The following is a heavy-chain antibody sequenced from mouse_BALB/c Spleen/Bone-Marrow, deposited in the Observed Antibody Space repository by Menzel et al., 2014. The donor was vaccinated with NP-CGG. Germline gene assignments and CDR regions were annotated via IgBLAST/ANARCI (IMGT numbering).Heavy chain of an antibody. J-gene: IGHJ3*01. CDR2: INPDSSTI. CDR3: ARPGGPTMIPQAWFAY. Sequence: VQLQQSGGGLVQPGGSLKLSCAASGFDFSRYWMSWVRQAPGKGPEWIGEINPDSSTINYTPSLKDKFIISRDNAKNTLYLQMSKVRSEDTALYYCARPGGPTMIPQAWFAYWGQGTLVTVSA. CDR1: GFDFSRYW. D-gene: IGHD2-4*01. V-gene: IGHV4-1*02.